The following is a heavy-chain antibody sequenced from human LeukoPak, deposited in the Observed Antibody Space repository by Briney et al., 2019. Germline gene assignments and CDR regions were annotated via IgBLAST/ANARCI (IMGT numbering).Heavy chain of an antibody. CDR1: GFTFSSYA. V-gene: IGHV3-30-3*02. D-gene: IGHD4-11*01. Sequence: PGGSLRLSCAASGFTFSSYAMHWVRQAPGKGLEWVAVISYDGSNKYYADSVKGRFTISRDNSKNTLYLQMNSLRAEDTAVYYCAKSPSQTTVTTIYRYWGQGTLVTVSS. CDR2: ISYDGSNK. J-gene: IGHJ4*02. CDR3: AKSPSQTTVTTIYRY.